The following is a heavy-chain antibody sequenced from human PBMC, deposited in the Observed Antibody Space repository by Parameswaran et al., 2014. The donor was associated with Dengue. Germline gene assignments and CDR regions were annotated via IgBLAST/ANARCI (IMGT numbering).Heavy chain of an antibody. V-gene: IGHV4-4*02. Sequence: VRQMPGKGLEWIGEIYHSGSTNYNPSLKSRVTISVDKSKNQFSLKLSSVTAADTAVYYCARDLGSGSPVDAFDIWGQGTMVTVSS. D-gene: IGHD1-26*01. J-gene: IGHJ3*02. CDR3: ARDLGSGSPVDAFDI. CDR2: IYHSGST.